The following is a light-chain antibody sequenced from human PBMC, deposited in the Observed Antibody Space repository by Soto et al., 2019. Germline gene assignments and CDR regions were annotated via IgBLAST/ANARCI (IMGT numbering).Light chain of an antibody. CDR2: DAS. CDR1: QSVSSSY. CDR3: QQYGFSPFT. Sequence: EIVLTQSPGTLSLSPGERATLSCRASQSVSSSYLAWYQQKPGQAPRLLIYDASSRAAGIPDRFSGSGSGTDFTLTISGLEPEDFAVYHCQQYGFSPFTFGPGTKVDIK. J-gene: IGKJ3*01. V-gene: IGKV3-20*01.